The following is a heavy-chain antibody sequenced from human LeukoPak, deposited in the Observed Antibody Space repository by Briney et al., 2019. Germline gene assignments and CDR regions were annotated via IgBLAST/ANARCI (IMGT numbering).Heavy chain of an antibody. D-gene: IGHD7-27*01. J-gene: IGHJ4*02. CDR3: SRELAWGQADY. CDR2: TYYRSGWYN. CDR1: GGSVSSNSAA. Sequence: SQTLSLTCAISGGSVSSNSAAWGWIRQSPSRGLEWLGRTYYRSGWYNDYALSVESRITINPDTSKNQVSLQLTSATPEDTAVYYCSRELAWGQADYWGQGTLVTVSS. V-gene: IGHV6-1*01.